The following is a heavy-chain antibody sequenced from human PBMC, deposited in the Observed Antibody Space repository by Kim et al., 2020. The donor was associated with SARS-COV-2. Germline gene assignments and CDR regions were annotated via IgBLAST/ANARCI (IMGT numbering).Heavy chain of an antibody. D-gene: IGHD3-16*01. Sequence: GGSLRLSCAASGFTFDDYGMSWVRQVPGKGLEWVSGINWNGRSTGYADSVKGRFSISRDNAGNSLYLQMNSLRAEDTALYHCASRRLGRGGMDVWGQGPMVPVS. CDR2: INWNGRST. V-gene: IGHV3-20*01. CDR3: ASRRLGRGGMDV. J-gene: IGHJ6*02. CDR1: GFTFDDYG.